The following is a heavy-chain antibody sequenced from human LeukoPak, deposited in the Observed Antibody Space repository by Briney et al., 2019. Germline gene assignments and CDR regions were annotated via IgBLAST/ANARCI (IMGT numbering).Heavy chain of an antibody. CDR2: INPNSGGT. Sequence: ASVKVSCKASGYTSTGYYMHWVRQAPGQGLEWMGWINPNSGGTNYAQKFQGRVTMTRDTSISTAYMELSRLRSDDTAVYYCARGLYYEQQLVTDSGWFDPWGQGTLVTVSS. D-gene: IGHD6-13*01. CDR1: GYTSTGYY. CDR3: ARGLYYEQQLVTDSGWFDP. J-gene: IGHJ5*02. V-gene: IGHV1-2*02.